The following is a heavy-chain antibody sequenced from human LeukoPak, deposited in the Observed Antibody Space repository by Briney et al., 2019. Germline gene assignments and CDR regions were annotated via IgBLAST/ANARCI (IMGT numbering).Heavy chain of an antibody. J-gene: IGHJ4*02. CDR3: ARGSPRGGDSDY. CDR1: GFTFSNYA. V-gene: IGHV3-30-3*01. D-gene: IGHD3-16*01. CDR2: ISYAGSNK. Sequence: GKSLRLSCAASGFTFSNYAMHWVRQAPGKGLEWVAGISYAGSNKYYTDSVKGRFTVSRDDSKHTLYLQMNSLRVEDTAVYYCARGSPRGGDSDYWGQGTLVTVSS.